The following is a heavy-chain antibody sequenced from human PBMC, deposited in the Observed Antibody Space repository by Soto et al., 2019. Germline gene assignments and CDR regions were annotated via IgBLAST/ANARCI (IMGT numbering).Heavy chain of an antibody. CDR1: GGTFSSYA. Sequence: PVQVSCKRCGGTFSSYAISWVRQAPGQGLEWMGGIIPIFGTANYAQKFQGRVTTTADKSTSTAYMELSSLRSEETAVYYCARGANYYYYGMDVWGQGTTVTVSS. J-gene: IGHJ6*02. CDR3: ARGANYYYYGMDV. D-gene: IGHD1-26*01. CDR2: IIPIFGTA. V-gene: IGHV1-69*06.